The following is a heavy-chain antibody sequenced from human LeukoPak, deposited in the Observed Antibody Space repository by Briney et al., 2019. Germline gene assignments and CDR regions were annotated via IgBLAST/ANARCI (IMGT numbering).Heavy chain of an antibody. Sequence: PGRSLRLSCAASGFTFSSAWMSWVRQAPGKGLEWVGRIKSKTDGGTTDYAAPVKGRFTISRDDSKNTLYLQMNSLKTEDTAVYYCTSYPSYYGSGSRLYYFDYWGQGTLVTVSS. V-gene: IGHV3-15*01. CDR1: GFTFSSAW. J-gene: IGHJ4*02. CDR3: TSYPSYYGSGSRLYYFDY. CDR2: IKSKTDGGTT. D-gene: IGHD3-10*01.